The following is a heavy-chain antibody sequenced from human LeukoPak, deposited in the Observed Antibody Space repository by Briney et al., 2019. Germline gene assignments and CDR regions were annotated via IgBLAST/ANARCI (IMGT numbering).Heavy chain of an antibody. J-gene: IGHJ4*02. CDR2: IKQDGSEK. Sequence: PGGSLRLSCAASGFTFSNYWMSWVRQAPGKGLEWVANIKQDGSEKYYVDSVKGRFTISRDNAKNPLYLQMNSLRAEDTAVFYCARDDTVTTRVGFIDWGQGTLVTVSS. D-gene: IGHD4-17*01. CDR3: ARDDTVTTRVGFID. CDR1: GFTFSNYW. V-gene: IGHV3-7*01.